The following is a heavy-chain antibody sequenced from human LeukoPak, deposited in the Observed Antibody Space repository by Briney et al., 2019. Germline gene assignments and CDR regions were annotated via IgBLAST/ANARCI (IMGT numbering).Heavy chain of an antibody. CDR3: SPTGHPARFDP. CDR2: IIPILGIS. J-gene: IGHJ5*02. Sequence: SVTLSCKASGCTFSSYAISLVRQAPGQGLEWMGRIIPILGISNYAQKFQGRVTITAEKSTSTAYMELSSLRSEDTAVYYCSPTGHPARFDPWGQGT. V-gene: IGHV1-69*04. CDR1: GCTFSSYA.